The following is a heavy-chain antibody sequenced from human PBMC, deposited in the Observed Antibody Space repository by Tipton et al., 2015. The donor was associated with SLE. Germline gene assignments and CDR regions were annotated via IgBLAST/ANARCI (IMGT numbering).Heavy chain of an antibody. CDR3: ARVPLAPYCGGDCYGGFDY. CDR2: IYHSGST. V-gene: IGHV4-38-2*01. CDR1: GYSISSGYY. Sequence: TLSLTCAVSGYSISSGYYWGWIRQPPGKGLEWIGSIYHSGSTYYNPSLKSRVTISVDTSKNQFSLKLSSVTAADTAVYYCARVPLAPYCGGDCYGGFDYWGQGTLVTASS. D-gene: IGHD2-21*01. J-gene: IGHJ4*02.